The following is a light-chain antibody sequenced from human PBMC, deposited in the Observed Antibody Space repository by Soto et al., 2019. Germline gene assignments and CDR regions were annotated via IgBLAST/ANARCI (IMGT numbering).Light chain of an antibody. J-gene: IGLJ2*01. CDR2: EVV. CDR3: SSYTSSITLI. CDR1: SSDVGDYNY. Sequence: QLVLTQPASVSGSPGQSITISCTGTSSDVGDYNYVSWYQQHPGKAPKLLIYEVVNRPSGVSSRFSGSKSGNTASLTISGLQAEDEADYYCSSYTSSITLIFGGGTKVTVL. V-gene: IGLV2-14*01.